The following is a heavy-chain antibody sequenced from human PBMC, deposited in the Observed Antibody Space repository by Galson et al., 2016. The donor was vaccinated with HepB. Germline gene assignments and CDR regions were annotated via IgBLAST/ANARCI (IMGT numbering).Heavy chain of an antibody. Sequence: SLRLSCAASGFTLRSYAMSWVRQAPGKGLEWVSAISGSGGSTYYADSVKGRFTISRDNSKNTLYLQMNSLRPEDTAVYYCAKDFCITTGCWGDNWFDPWGQGTLVTVSS. CDR2: ISGSGGST. CDR1: GFTLRSYA. J-gene: IGHJ5*02. D-gene: IGHD2-2*01. CDR3: AKDFCITTGCWGDNWFDP. V-gene: IGHV3-23*01.